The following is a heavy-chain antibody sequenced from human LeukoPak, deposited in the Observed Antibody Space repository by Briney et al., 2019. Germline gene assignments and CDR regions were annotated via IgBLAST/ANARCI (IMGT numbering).Heavy chain of an antibody. J-gene: IGHJ4*02. CDR1: DGSIITTNW. CDR2: VHLNGAT. V-gene: IGHV4-4*02. CDR3: TRESGAFSPFGF. Sequence: PSGTRCVTGAVLDGSIITTNWWSWVRQPPGKGLGWIGEVHLNGATHYNPSLGSRVSMSIDKSKNHMSLKLTSVTAADTAIYYCTRESGAFSPFGFWGQGTLVTVSS. D-gene: IGHD1-26*01.